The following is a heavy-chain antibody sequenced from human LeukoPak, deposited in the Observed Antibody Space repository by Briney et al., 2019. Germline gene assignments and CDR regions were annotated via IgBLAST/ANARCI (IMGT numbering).Heavy chain of an antibody. J-gene: IGHJ4*02. CDR2: ISAYNGNT. Sequence: ASVKVSCKASGYTFTSYGISWVRQAPGQGLEWMGWISAYNGNTNYAQKLQGRVTMTTDTSTSTAYMELRSLRSDDSAVYYCARDVAMVRGVITSAQFDYWGQGTLVTVSS. D-gene: IGHD3-10*01. CDR1: GYTFTSYG. V-gene: IGHV1-18*01. CDR3: ARDVAMVRGVITSAQFDY.